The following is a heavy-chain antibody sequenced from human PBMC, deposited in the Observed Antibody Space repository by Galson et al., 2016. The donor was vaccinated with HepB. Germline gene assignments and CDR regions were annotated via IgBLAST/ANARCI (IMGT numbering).Heavy chain of an antibody. CDR3: ARELYFYDNNGFYTFDF. Sequence: SETLSLTCSVSGDSVSSGKNYWNWIRQSPGRGLEWIGYISYRGTTNYNPSLKSRVTISEDTSNRQFSLRLSSVTAADTAVYYCARELYFYDNNGFYTFDFWGQGILATVSS. CDR2: ISYRGTT. J-gene: IGHJ4*02. CDR1: GDSVSSGKNY. V-gene: IGHV4-61*01. D-gene: IGHD3-22*01.